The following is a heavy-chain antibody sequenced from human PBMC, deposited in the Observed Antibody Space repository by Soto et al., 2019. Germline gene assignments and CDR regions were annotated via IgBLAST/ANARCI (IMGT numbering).Heavy chain of an antibody. CDR3: ASTDYGGDGQDY. CDR2: ISGSGDTT. CDR1: GFTFSSYA. D-gene: IGHD4-17*01. V-gene: IGHV3-23*01. Sequence: GGSLRLSCAASGFTFSSYAMSWVRQAPGKGLEWVSAISGSGDTTYYADSVKGRFTISRDNSKNTVYLQMNSLRTEDTATYYCASTDYGGDGQDYWGQGTLVTVSS. J-gene: IGHJ4*02.